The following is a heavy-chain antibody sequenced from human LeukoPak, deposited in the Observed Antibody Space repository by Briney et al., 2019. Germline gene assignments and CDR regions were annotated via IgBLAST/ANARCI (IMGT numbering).Heavy chain of an antibody. CDR2: IYSGGST. CDR3: ATIGGDSVSFDN. V-gene: IGHV3-53*04. D-gene: IGHD2-15*01. Sequence: TAGSLTLSCAASEFTVSSNYMSWVRQAPGKGLEWVSVIYSGGSTYYADSVKGRFTFSRHNSKNTLYLQMNSLRGEDTAVYYCATIGGDSVSFDNWGQGTLVTVTS. J-gene: IGHJ4*02. CDR1: EFTVSSNY.